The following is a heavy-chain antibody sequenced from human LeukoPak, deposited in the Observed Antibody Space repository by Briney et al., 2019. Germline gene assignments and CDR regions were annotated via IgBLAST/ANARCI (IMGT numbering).Heavy chain of an antibody. V-gene: IGHV1-46*01. J-gene: IGHJ6*03. D-gene: IGHD2-2*01. CDR3: ARVSVSGSTSPLGVYYYYYYMDV. CDR1: GYTFTSYY. Sequence: ASVKVSCKASGYTFTSYYMHWVRQAPGQGLEWMGIINPSGGSTSYAQKFQGRVTMTRDMSTSAVYMELSSLRSEDTAVYYCARVSVSGSTSPLGVYYYYYYMDVWGKGTTVTISS. CDR2: INPSGGST.